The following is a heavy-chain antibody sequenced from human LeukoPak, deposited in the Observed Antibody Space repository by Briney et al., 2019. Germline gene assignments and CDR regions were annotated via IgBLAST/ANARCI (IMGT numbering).Heavy chain of an antibody. Sequence: GGSLRLSCTASGFTFSAYAMMWFGQAPGKGPVGVSAILGGGGSAFYADSVKGRFTISRDNSKYTLFLQMNSLRAEDTAVYYCARDPNGDYIGAFDMWGPGTMDTVSS. V-gene: IGHV3-23*01. D-gene: IGHD4-17*01. J-gene: IGHJ3*02. CDR2: ILGGGGSA. CDR1: GFTFSAYA. CDR3: ARDPNGDYIGAFDM.